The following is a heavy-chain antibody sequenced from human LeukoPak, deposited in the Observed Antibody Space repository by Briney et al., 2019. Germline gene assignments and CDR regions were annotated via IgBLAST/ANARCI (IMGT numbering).Heavy chain of an antibody. Sequence: ASVKVSCKAFGGTFSSYAISWVRQAPGQGLEWMGGIIPIFGTANYAQKSQGRVTITADKSTSTAYMELSSLRSEDTAVYYCARDSTYYYDSSGYHSLDYWGQGTLVTVSS. CDR3: ARDSTYYYDSSGYHSLDY. CDR2: IIPIFGTA. V-gene: IGHV1-69*06. J-gene: IGHJ4*02. D-gene: IGHD3-22*01. CDR1: GGTFSSYA.